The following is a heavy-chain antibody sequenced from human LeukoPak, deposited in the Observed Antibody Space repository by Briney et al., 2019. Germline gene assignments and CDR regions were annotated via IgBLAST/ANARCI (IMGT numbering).Heavy chain of an antibody. CDR2: VHTSGNP. CDR1: GASISSGSDY. V-gene: IGHV4-61*02. D-gene: IGHD6-19*01. J-gene: IGHJ3*02. Sequence: SETLSLTCSVSGASISSGSDYWSWIRQPAGKALEWIGRVHTSGNPNYNPSLENRVSISVDRSKNQFSLQLNSVTAADTAVYYCARGLVRGAFDIWGQGTMVTVSS. CDR3: ARGLVRGAFDI.